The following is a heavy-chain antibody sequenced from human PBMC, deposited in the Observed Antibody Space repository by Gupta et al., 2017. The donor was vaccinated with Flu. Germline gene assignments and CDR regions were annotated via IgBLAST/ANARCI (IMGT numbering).Heavy chain of an antibody. J-gene: IGHJ6*02. V-gene: IGHV3-15*01. CDR3: TTDGDVVVVAATTRYYYYGMDV. CDR1: GFTFSNAW. CDR2: IKSKTDGGTT. Sequence: EVQLVESGGGLVKPGGSLRLSCAASGFTFSNAWMSWVRQAPGKGLEWVGRIKSKTDGGTTDYAAPVKGRFTISRDDSKNTLYLQMNSLKTEDTAVYYCTTDGDVVVVAATTRYYYYGMDVWGQGTTVTVSS. D-gene: IGHD2-15*01.